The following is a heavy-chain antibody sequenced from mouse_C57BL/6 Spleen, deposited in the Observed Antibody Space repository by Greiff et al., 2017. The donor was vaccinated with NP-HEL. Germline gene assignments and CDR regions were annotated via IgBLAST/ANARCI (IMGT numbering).Heavy chain of an antibody. D-gene: IGHD1-1*01. CDR2: IDPSDSET. Sequence: QVQLQQPGAELVRPGSSVKLSCKASGYTFTSYWMHWVKQRPIQGLEWIGNIDPSDSETHYNQKFKDKATLTVDKSSSTAYMQLSSLTSEDSAVYYCARGSTVVVPPYFDVWGTGTTVTVSS. J-gene: IGHJ1*03. V-gene: IGHV1-52*01. CDR3: ARGSTVVVPPYFDV. CDR1: GYTFTSYW.